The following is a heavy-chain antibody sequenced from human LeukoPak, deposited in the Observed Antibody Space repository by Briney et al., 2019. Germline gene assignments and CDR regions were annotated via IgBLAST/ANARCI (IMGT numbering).Heavy chain of an antibody. CDR1: GYSFTSYW. D-gene: IGHD2-15*01. J-gene: IGHJ4*02. CDR3: ASRVGDCSGGSCYSKYYFDY. V-gene: IGHV5-51*01. CDR2: IYPGDSDT. Sequence: GESLKISCKGSGYSFTSYWIGWVRQMPGNGVEGMGIIYPGDSDTRYSPSFQGQVTISADKSISTAYLQWSSLKASDTAMYSCASRVGDCSGGSCYSKYYFDYWGQGTLVTVSS.